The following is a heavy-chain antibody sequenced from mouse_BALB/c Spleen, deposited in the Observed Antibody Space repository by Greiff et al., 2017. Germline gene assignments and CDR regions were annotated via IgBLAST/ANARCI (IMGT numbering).Heavy chain of an antibody. D-gene: IGHD2-3*01. Sequence: QVQLKESAAELARPGASVKMSCKAFGYTFSSYTMHWVKQRPGQGLEWIGYINPSSGYTEYNQKFKDKTTLTADKSSSTAYMQLNSLTSEDSAVYYCAKNDGYFAYWGQGTLVTVSA. CDR3: AKNDGYFAY. CDR1: GYTFSSYT. J-gene: IGHJ3*01. CDR2: INPSSGYT. V-gene: IGHV1-4*02.